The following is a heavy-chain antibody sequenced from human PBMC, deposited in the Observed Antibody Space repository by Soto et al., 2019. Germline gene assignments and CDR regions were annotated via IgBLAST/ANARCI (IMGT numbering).Heavy chain of an antibody. V-gene: IGHV4-31*03. Sequence: SEALSLTCTVSGGSISSGGYYWSWIRQHPGKGLEWIGYIYYSGSTYYNPSLKSRVTISVDTSKNQFSLKLSSVTAADTALYYCARGYYYYMDVCGKGTTITVSS. J-gene: IGHJ6*03. CDR3: ARGYYYYMDV. CDR1: GGSISSGGYY. CDR2: IYYSGST.